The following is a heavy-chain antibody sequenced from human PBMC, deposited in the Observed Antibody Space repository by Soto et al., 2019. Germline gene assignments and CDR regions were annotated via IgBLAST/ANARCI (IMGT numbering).Heavy chain of an antibody. V-gene: IGHV4-34*01. CDR2: INHSGST. CDR3: ARGSSGWDDAFDI. J-gene: IGHJ3*02. D-gene: IGHD6-19*01. Sequence: ETLSLTCAVYGGSFSGYYWSWIRQPPGKGLEWIGEINHSGSTNYNPSLKSRVTISVDTSKNQFSLKLSSVTAADTAVYYCARGSSGWDDAFDIWGQGTMVTVSS. CDR1: GGSFSGYY.